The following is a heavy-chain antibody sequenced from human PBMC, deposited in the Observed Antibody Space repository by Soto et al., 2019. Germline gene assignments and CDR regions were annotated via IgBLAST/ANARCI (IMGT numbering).Heavy chain of an antibody. CDR3: ARVDHQSAFDI. CDR2: IYSGGST. J-gene: IGHJ3*02. Sequence: GESLKISCAASGFTVSSNYMSWVRQAPGKGLEWVSVIYSGGSTYYADSVKGRFTISRDNSKNTLYLQMNSLRAEDTAVYYCARVDHQSAFDIWGQGTMVTVSS. V-gene: IGHV3-66*01. CDR1: GFTVSSNY.